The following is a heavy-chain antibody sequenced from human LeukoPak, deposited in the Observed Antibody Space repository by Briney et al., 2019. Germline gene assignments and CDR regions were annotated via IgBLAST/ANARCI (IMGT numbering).Heavy chain of an antibody. CDR2: ISSTGSTR. CDR3: AREVHSFYFDSSGYYTD. CDR1: GFTFSDYY. D-gene: IGHD3-22*01. V-gene: IGHV3-11*01. J-gene: IGHJ4*02. Sequence: PGGSLRLSCAASGFTFSDYYMTWIRQAPGKGLEWVSYISSTGSTRYYADSVKGRFTISRDNAKKSLYMPMNSLRAEDTAVYYCAREVHSFYFDSSGYYTDWGQGTLVTVSS.